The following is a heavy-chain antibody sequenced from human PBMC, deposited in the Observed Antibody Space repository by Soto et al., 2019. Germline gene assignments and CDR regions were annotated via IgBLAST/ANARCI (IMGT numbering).Heavy chain of an antibody. CDR1: GDSISNLDYF. V-gene: IGHV4-30-4*01. CDR2: IYKSATT. D-gene: IGHD6-6*01. J-gene: IGHJ5*02. Sequence: SETLSLTCSVSGDSISNLDYFWAWIRQPPGQALEYIGYIYKSATTYYNPSFESRVAISVDTSKSQFSLNVTSVTAADTAVYYCARRSSSSLGSLFDPWGRGILVTVSS. CDR3: ARRSSSSLGSLFDP.